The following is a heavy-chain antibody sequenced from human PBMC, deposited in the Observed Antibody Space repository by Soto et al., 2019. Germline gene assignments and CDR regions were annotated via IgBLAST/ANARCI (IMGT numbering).Heavy chain of an antibody. CDR1: GGTPSSYA. CDR3: ARAGGGPNYYYGMDV. CDR2: IIPIFGTA. V-gene: IGHV1-69*13. Sequence: SVKVSCKASGGTPSSYAISWVRQAPGQGLEWMGGIIPIFGTANYAQKFQGRVTITADESTSTAYMELSSLRSEDTAVYYCARAGGGPNYYYGMDVWGQGTTVTVSS. D-gene: IGHD3-16*01. J-gene: IGHJ6*02.